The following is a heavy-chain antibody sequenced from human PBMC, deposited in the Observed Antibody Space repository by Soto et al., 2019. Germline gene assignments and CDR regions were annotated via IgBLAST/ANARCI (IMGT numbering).Heavy chain of an antibody. D-gene: IGHD4-17*01. CDR1: GFTVSSNY. V-gene: IGHV3-53*04. CDR2: IYSGVST. Sequence: GGSLRLSCAASGFTVSSNYMSWVRQAPGKGLEWVSVIYSGVSTYYADSVKGRFTISRHNSKNTLYLQMNSLRAEDTAVYYCARDLHYGDYVGSGPYYYYMDVWGKGTTVTVSS. J-gene: IGHJ6*03. CDR3: ARDLHYGDYVGSGPYYYYMDV.